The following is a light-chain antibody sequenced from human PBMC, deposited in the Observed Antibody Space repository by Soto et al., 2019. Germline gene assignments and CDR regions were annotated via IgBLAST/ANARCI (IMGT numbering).Light chain of an antibody. V-gene: IGKV1-5*03. J-gene: IGKJ4*01. CDR3: QQYNSYPLT. CDR1: QSISSW. CDR2: KAS. Sequence: DIQMTQSPSTLSASVGDRVTITCRASQSISSWLAWYQQKPGKAPKLLIYKASSLESGVPSRFSGSGSGTEFTLTICSLQPDDFATYYCQQYNSYPLTFGGGTKVEIK.